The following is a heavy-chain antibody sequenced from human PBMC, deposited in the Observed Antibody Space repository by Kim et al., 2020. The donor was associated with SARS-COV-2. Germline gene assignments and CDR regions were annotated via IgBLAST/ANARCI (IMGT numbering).Heavy chain of an antibody. Sequence: KGRFTISRDNAKNSLYLQMNSLRAEDTAVYYCARGVENYDFWSGYYSMEYWGQGTLVTVSS. V-gene: IGHV3-11*01. D-gene: IGHD3-3*01. CDR3: ARGVENYDFWSGYYSMEY. J-gene: IGHJ4*02.